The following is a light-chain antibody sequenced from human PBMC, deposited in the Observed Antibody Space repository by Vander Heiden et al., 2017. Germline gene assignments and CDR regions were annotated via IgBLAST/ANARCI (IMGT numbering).Light chain of an antibody. CDR2: TVT. J-gene: IGLJ1*01. CDR3: SSYGGSSTNYV. V-gene: IGLV2-8*01. Sequence: QSALTQPPSASGSLGQLVTISCTGTSSDIGASNYVSWYRHHPSKAPRRMIYTVTKRPSGVSDRFFGSKSGNTAFLTVSGLQAEDEADYYCSSYGGSSTNYVFGSGTRVTVL. CDR1: SSDIGASNY.